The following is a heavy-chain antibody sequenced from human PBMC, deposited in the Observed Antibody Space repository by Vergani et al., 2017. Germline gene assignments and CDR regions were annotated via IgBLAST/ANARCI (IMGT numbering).Heavy chain of an antibody. V-gene: IGHV3-30*02. CDR1: GFSFSAYG. D-gene: IGHD1-26*01. CDR3: ATSGTYGEDYFDY. J-gene: IGHJ4*02. CDR2: IRYAGSDK. Sequence: QVQLMGSGGGVVQPGGSLRLSCAASGFSFSAYGMNWVRLTPGKGLEWVAFIRYAGSDKYYTASVKGRFTISRDNSKNIVYLQMNSLRIDDTALYYCATSGTYGEDYFDYWGQGALVNVST.